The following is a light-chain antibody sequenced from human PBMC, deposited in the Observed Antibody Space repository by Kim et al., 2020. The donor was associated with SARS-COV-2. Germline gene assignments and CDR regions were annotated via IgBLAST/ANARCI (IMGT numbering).Light chain of an antibody. CDR2: DAS. Sequence: DMVMTQSPATLSVSPGEGATLSCRASQSITSHLAWYQQKLGQAPRLLIYDASTRATGVPARFSGSGSGTEFTLTISSLQSEDFAIYYCQQYRNWPRTFGQGTKVDIK. V-gene: IGKV3-15*01. CDR3: QQYRNWPRT. CDR1: QSITSH. J-gene: IGKJ1*01.